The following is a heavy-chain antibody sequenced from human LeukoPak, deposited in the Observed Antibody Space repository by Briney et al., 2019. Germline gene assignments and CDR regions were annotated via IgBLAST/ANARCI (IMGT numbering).Heavy chain of an antibody. D-gene: IGHD2-2*03. CDR2: IIPIFGTA. Sequence: SVKVSCKASGGTFSSYAISWVRQAPGQGLEWMGGIIPIFGTANYAQKFQGRVTITADESTSTAYMELSSLRSEDTAVYYCARVDRRRGTIREGWFDPWGQGTLVTVSS. CDR1: GGTFSSYA. CDR3: ARVDRRRGTIREGWFDP. J-gene: IGHJ5*02. V-gene: IGHV1-69*13.